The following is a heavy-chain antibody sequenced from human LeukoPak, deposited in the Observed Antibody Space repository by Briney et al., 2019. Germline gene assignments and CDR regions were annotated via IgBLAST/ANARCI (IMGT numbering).Heavy chain of an antibody. D-gene: IGHD6-19*01. CDR3: ARRAYSSGFDYIDY. CDR1: GGSISSYY. Sequence: PSETLSLTCTVSGGSISSYYWSWIRQPSGKGLELIGFIYYSGSTSYNPSLKSRVTISVDTSKSQFSLKLSSVIAADTAVYYCARRAYSSGFDYIDYWGQETLVTVSS. J-gene: IGHJ4*02. V-gene: IGHV4-59*08. CDR2: IYYSGST.